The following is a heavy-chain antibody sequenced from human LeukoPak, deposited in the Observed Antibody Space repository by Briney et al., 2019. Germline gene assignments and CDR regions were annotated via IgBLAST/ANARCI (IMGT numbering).Heavy chain of an antibody. V-gene: IGHV4-39*07. CDR2: IYYSGST. CDR3: ARKVPSPGAFDI. Sequence: SETLSLTCTVSGGSISSSSYYWGWIRQPPGKGLEWIGSIYYSGSTYYNPSLKSRVSISVDTSKNQFSLKLSSVTAADTAVYYCARKVPSPGAFDIWGQGTMVTVPS. CDR1: GGSISSSSYY. D-gene: IGHD2-2*01. J-gene: IGHJ3*02.